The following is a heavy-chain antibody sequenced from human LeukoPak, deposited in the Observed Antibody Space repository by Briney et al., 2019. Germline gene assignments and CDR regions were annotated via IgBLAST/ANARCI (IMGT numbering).Heavy chain of an antibody. D-gene: IGHD4-11*01. Sequence: GGSLRLSCVASEFSFSDFWMGWVRQAPGKGLEWVANINQGGSETYYVDSVKGRFAISRDNAKKSLFLQMNSLRAEDTAVYYCTKGRSNHYWGQGTLVTVST. CDR3: TKGRSNHY. J-gene: IGHJ4*02. V-gene: IGHV3-7*01. CDR2: INQGGSET. CDR1: EFSFSDFW.